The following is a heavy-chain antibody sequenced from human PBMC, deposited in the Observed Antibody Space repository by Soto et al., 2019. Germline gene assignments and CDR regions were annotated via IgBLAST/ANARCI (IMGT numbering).Heavy chain of an antibody. Sequence: QVHLVQSGAEMKGPGASVRVSCKTSGYTFSDYYMHWFRQAPGQGLEWMGWINPKNGDTNYAQTFQGRVTMTRDTSINTAYMELSRLKSDDTAVYFCARDRLYHGSGSGWDADFWGQGALVTVSS. CDR1: GYTFSDYY. D-gene: IGHD6-19*01. CDR3: ARDRLYHGSGSGWDADF. CDR2: INPKNGDT. V-gene: IGHV1-2*02. J-gene: IGHJ4*02.